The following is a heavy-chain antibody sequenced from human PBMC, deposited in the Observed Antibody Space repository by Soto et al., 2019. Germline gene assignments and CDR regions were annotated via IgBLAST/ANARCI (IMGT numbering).Heavy chain of an antibody. J-gene: IGHJ3*02. CDR2: IYYSGST. D-gene: IGHD2-15*01. CDR3: ARSYCSGGSCYSGAFDI. Sequence: QVQLQESGPGLVKPSQTLSLTCTVSGGSISSGGYYWSWIRQHPGKGLEWIGYIYYSGSTYYNPSLKSRVTISVDTSKNQFALKLRSVTAADTAVYYCARSYCSGGSCYSGAFDIWGQGTMVTVSS. V-gene: IGHV4-31*03. CDR1: GGSISSGGYY.